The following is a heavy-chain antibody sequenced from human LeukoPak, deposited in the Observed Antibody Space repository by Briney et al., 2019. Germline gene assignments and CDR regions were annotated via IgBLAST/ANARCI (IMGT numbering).Heavy chain of an antibody. CDR2: FIDNGGTT. D-gene: IGHD1-26*01. J-gene: IGHJ6*03. CDR3: AREAREWELQYYYYMDV. V-gene: IGHV3-20*03. CDR1: GFTFDEYA. Sequence: GRSLRLSYAASGFTFDEYAMHWVRQAPGKGLGWVSGFIDNGGTTYYADSVKGRFTISRDNAKNSLYLQMNSLRAEDTAVYYCAREAREWELQYYYYMDVWGKGTTVTVSS.